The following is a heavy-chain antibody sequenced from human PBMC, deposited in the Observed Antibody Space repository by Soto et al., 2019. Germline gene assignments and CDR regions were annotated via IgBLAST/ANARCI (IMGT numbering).Heavy chain of an antibody. Sequence: EVQLVESGGGLVQPGRSLRLSCAASGFTFDDYAMHWVRRVPGKGLEWVSSISWNSNIIGYADSVKGRFTISRENAKNSLYLKMNSLRPEDTALYYCAKGGPNGFCSGGRCYFDYWGQGTLVTVSS. V-gene: IGHV3-9*01. CDR2: ISWNSNII. D-gene: IGHD2-15*01. CDR3: AKGGPNGFCSGGRCYFDY. CDR1: GFTFDDYA. J-gene: IGHJ4*02.